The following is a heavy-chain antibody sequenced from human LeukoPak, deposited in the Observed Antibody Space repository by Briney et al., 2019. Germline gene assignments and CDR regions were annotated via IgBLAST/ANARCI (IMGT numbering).Heavy chain of an antibody. V-gene: IGHV1-69*13. CDR2: IKPRFGTT. Sequence: SVKVSCKASGGTFSTYAISWVRQAPGQGLEWMGGIKPRFGTTNCAQKFQGRVTITADESTSTAYMELSSLRSEDTAVYYCARAPQVHYGSGSYYPIWGQGTLVTVSS. J-gene: IGHJ4*02. D-gene: IGHD3-10*01. CDR3: ARAPQVHYGSGSYYPI. CDR1: GGTFSTYA.